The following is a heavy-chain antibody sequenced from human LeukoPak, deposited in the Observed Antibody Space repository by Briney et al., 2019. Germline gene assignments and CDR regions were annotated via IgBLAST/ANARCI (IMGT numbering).Heavy chain of an antibody. V-gene: IGHV2-5*02. Sequence: SGPTLVKPTQTLTLTCTFSGFSLSTSGMGVGWIRQPPGKALEWLALIYWDDDKRYSPSLKSRLTITKDTSKNQVVLTMTNMDPVDTATYYCAHVMITFGGVIVRVPYFQHWGQGTLVTVSS. D-gene: IGHD3-16*02. J-gene: IGHJ1*01. CDR2: IYWDDDK. CDR1: GFSLSTSGMG. CDR3: AHVMITFGGVIVRVPYFQH.